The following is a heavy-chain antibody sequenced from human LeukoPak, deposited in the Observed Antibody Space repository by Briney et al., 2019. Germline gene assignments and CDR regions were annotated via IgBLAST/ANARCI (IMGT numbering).Heavy chain of an antibody. D-gene: IGHD2-2*01. J-gene: IGHJ5*02. Sequence: GASVKVSCKASRYTFTDYYMHWVRQAPGQGLEWMGWINPNSCGTNYAQKFQGRVTMTRDTSISTAYMELSRLRSDDTAVYYCARGGWSLGYCSSSSCLDWFDPWGQGTLVTVSS. CDR1: RYTFTDYY. CDR2: INPNSCGT. V-gene: IGHV1-2*02. CDR3: ARGGWSLGYCSSSSCLDWFDP.